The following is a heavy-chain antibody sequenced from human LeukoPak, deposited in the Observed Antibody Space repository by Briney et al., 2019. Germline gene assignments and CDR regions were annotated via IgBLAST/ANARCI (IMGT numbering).Heavy chain of an antibody. Sequence: SQTLSLTCTVSGGSISSGDYYWSWIRQPPGKGLEWIGYIYYSGSTYYNPSLKSRVTISVDTSKNQFSLKLGSVTAADTAVYYCAREGRSYMGHQRWFDPWGQGTLVTVSS. V-gene: IGHV4-30-4*01. CDR3: AREGRSYMGHQRWFDP. J-gene: IGHJ5*02. D-gene: IGHD1-26*01. CDR1: GGSISSGDYY. CDR2: IYYSGST.